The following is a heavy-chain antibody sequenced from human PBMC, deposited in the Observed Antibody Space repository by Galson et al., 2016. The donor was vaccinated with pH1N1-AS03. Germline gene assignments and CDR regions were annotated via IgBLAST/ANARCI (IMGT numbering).Heavy chain of an antibody. CDR3: AGRYDVWSHGMDV. V-gene: IGHV4-59*03. Sequence: ETLSLTCTVSGGSMSSFYWSWIRQSPGKGLEWIGYLFHTGGSKYNPSLRSRVTISVDTSKNQFSLNLKSVTTADAGVYYCAGRYDVWSHGMDVWGQGTKVSVSS. J-gene: IGHJ6*02. CDR2: LFHTGGS. D-gene: IGHD3/OR15-3a*01. CDR1: GGSMSSFY.